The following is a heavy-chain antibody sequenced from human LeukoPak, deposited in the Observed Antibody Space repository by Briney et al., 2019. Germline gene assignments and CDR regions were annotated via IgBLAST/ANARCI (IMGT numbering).Heavy chain of an antibody. D-gene: IGHD3-22*01. V-gene: IGHV1-3*01. J-gene: IGHJ4*02. CDR2: INAGNGNT. Sequence: ASVKVSCKASGYTFTSYAMHWVRQAPGQRLEWMGWINAGNGNTKYSQKFQGRVTITRDTSASTAYMELSSLRSEDTAVYYCATRKDYYEPADYWGQGTLVTVSS. CDR1: GYTFTSYA. CDR3: ATRKDYYEPADY.